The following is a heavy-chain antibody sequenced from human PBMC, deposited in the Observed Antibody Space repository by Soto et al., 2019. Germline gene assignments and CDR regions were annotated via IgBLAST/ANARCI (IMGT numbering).Heavy chain of an antibody. V-gene: IGHV3-48*01. D-gene: IGHD5-18*01. CDR3: ARDGGYSYGPFDY. CDR1: GFTFSSYI. Sequence: GGSLRLSCAASGFTFSSYIMNWVRQAPGKGLEWVSYISSSSSTIYYADSVKGRFTISRDNAKNSLYLQMNSLRAEDTAVYYCARDGGYSYGPFDYWGQGTLVTVSS. CDR2: ISSSSSTI. J-gene: IGHJ4*02.